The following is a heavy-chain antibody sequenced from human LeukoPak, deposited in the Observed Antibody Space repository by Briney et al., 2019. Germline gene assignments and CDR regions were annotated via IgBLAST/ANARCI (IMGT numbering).Heavy chain of an antibody. CDR1: GFTFSDYA. Sequence: GRSLRLSCAASGFTFSDYAMHWVRQAPGKGLEWVAVISYDGSNEYYADSVKGRFTISRDNSKNTLYLQMNSLRTDDTAVYHCAKAGCSSTSCYTNCWGQGTLVTVSP. J-gene: IGHJ4*02. D-gene: IGHD2-2*02. CDR2: ISYDGSNE. CDR3: AKAGCSSTSCYTNC. V-gene: IGHV3-30*18.